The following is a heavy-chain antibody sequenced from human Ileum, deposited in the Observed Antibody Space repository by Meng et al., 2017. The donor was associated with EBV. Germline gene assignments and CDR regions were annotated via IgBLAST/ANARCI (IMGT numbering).Heavy chain of an antibody. V-gene: IGHV4-4*02. D-gene: IGHD6-19*01. J-gene: IGHJ4*02. CDR1: GGPISSSNW. Sequence: QVHLREWGPGLVNPSGTLPLPSAVAGGPISSSNWWSWVRQPPGKGLEWIGEIYHSGSTNYNPSLKSRVTISVDKSKNQFSLNLSSVTAADTAVYYCARVGQWLPIDYWGQGTLVTVSS. CDR2: IYHSGST. CDR3: ARVGQWLPIDY.